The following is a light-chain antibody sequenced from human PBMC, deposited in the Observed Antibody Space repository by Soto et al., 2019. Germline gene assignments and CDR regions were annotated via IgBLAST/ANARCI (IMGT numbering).Light chain of an antibody. CDR2: EGT. V-gene: IGLV2-23*03. Sequence: QSALTQPASVSGSPGQSITISCTGTSADVGTYKLVSWYQHHPGKVPRLMIYEGTKRPSGVSERFSGSKSGNTASLTISGLQTEDEADYYCCSYAGSSTFVVFGGGTKLTVL. CDR3: CSYAGSSTFVV. CDR1: SADVGTYKL. J-gene: IGLJ2*01.